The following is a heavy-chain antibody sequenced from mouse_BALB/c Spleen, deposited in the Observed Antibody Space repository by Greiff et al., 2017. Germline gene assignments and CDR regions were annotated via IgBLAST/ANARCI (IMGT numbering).Heavy chain of an antibody. D-gene: IGHD2-14*01. CDR3: ARYDGTFYYAMDY. CDR1: GYSITSDYA. Sequence: EVKLMESGPGLVKPSQSLSLTCTVTGYSITSDYAWNWIRQFPGNKLEWMGYISDSGSTSYNPTLKSRISITRDTSKNQFFLQLNSVTTEDTATYDCARYDGTFYYAMDYWGQGTSVTVSS. CDR2: ISDSGST. J-gene: IGHJ4*01. V-gene: IGHV3-2*02.